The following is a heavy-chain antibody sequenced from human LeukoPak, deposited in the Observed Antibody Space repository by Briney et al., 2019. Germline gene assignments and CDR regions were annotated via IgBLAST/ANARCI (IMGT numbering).Heavy chain of an antibody. D-gene: IGHD1-14*01. CDR2: ISGSGVGT. CDR3: AKVLTGSQDY. CDR1: GFTFSSYA. J-gene: IGHJ4*02. V-gene: IGHV3-23*01. Sequence: GGSLRLSCAASGFTFSSYAMTWVRQAPGKGLEWVSAISGSGVGTYYAGSVKGRFTISRDSSKNTVYLHMKSLRAEDTAVYFCAKVLTGSQDYWGQGTLVTVTS.